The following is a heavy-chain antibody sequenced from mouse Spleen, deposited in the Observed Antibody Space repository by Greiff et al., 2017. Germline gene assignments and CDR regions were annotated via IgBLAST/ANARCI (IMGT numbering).Heavy chain of an antibody. D-gene: IGHD2-14*01. CDR2: IWSDGST. CDR3: ARHDRDAMDY. J-gene: IGHJ4*01. CDR1: GFSLTSYG. Sequence: VKLMETGPGLVAPSQSLSITCTVSGFSLTSYGVHWVRQPPGKGLEWLVVIWSDGSTNYNSALKSRLSISKDNSKSQVFLKMNSLQTDDTAMYYCARHDRDAMDYWGQGTSVTVSS. V-gene: IGHV2-6-1*01.